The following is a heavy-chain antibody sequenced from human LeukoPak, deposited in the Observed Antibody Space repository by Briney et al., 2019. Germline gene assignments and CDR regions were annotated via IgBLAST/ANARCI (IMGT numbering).Heavy chain of an antibody. CDR2: ISGSGGST. V-gene: IGHV3-23*01. CDR3: AKDRAPHSSSWYYFDY. Sequence: GGSLRLSCAASGFTFNNYAMSWVRQAPGKGLEWVSAISGSGGSTYYADSVKGRFTISRDNSKNTLYLQMNSLRAEDAAVYYCAKDRAPHSSSWYYFDYWGQGTLVTVSS. D-gene: IGHD6-13*01. CDR1: GFTFNNYA. J-gene: IGHJ4*02.